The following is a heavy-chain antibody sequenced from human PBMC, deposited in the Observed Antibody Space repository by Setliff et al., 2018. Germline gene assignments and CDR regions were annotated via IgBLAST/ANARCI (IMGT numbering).Heavy chain of an antibody. Sequence: SETLSLTCSVSGDSISSGIYHWSWIRQPAGKGLEWIGYIYYSGSTYYNPSLKSRVTISVDTSKNQFSLKLSSVTAADTAVYYCARDPLTTNRRRAFDIWGQGTMVTVSS. D-gene: IGHD4-17*01. CDR3: ARDPLTTNRRRAFDI. J-gene: IGHJ3*02. V-gene: IGHV4-31*03. CDR2: IYYSGST. CDR1: GDSISSGIYH.